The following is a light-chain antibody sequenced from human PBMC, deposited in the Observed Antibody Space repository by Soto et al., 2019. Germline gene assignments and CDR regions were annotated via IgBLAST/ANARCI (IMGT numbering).Light chain of an antibody. CDR3: QQYNSYSWT. Sequence: QMTQSPSILSASVGDRVNITCRASQSINTWLAWYQQKPGRAPNLLIYDASSLQTGVPSRFSGSGSGTEFTLTISSLQPADFTTSYCQQYNSYSWTFGQGTKVDIK. CDR2: DAS. V-gene: IGKV1-5*01. J-gene: IGKJ1*01. CDR1: QSINTW.